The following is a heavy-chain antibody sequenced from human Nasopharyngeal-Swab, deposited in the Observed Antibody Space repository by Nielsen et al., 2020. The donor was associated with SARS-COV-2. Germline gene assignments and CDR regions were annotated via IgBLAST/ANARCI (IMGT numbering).Heavy chain of an antibody. J-gene: IGHJ6*02. V-gene: IGHV3-53*01. CDR1: GFTFSSYG. CDR3: ARGNYLHYYYGMDV. CDR2: IYSGGST. Sequence: GGSLRLSCAASGFTFSSYGMHWVRQAPGKGLEWVSVIYSGGSTYYADSVKGRFTISRDNSKNTLYLQMNCLRAEDTAVYYCARGNYLHYYYGMDVWGQGTTVTVSS. D-gene: IGHD1-7*01.